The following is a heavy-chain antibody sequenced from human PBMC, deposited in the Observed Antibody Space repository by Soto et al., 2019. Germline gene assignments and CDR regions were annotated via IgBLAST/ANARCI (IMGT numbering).Heavy chain of an antibody. CDR3: ARVVVAGANDAFDI. V-gene: IGHV4-38-2*01. CDR2: LHHSGNI. CDR1: GYSIDSGYY. Sequence: SETLSLTCAVSGYSIDSGYYWGWIRQPPGKGLEWIGSLHHSGNIYYNPSLKSRVTMLIDTSKNQCSLQLRSLTVADTAVYYCARVVVAGANDAFDIWGQGTLVTVSS. D-gene: IGHD2-15*01. J-gene: IGHJ3*02.